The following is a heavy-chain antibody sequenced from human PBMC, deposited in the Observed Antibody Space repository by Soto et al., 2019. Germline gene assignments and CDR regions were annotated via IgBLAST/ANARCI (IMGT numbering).Heavy chain of an antibody. V-gene: IGHV4-59*01. CDR3: ARVGSLAPYYYYYYMDV. D-gene: IGHD3-16*01. Sequence: SETLSLTCTVSGGSISSYYWSWIRQPPGKGLEWIGYIYYSGSTNYNPSLKSRVTISVDTSKNQFSLKLSSVTAADTAVYYCARVGSLAPYYYYYYMDVWGKGTTVTVSS. CDR2: IYYSGST. CDR1: GGSISSYY. J-gene: IGHJ6*03.